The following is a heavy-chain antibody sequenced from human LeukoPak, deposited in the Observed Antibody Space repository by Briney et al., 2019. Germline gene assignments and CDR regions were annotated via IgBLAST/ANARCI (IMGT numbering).Heavy chain of an antibody. V-gene: IGHV3-15*01. CDR1: GLIFTKAW. CDR2: IKSKINGGAI. CDR3: TTGPGYCSGDTGGF. J-gene: IGHJ4*01. Sequence: GGSLRLSSTASGLIFTKAWMSWVRQALGKGLEWVGRIKSKINGGAIDYAAPVKGRFTISRDDSENTLYLQMDSLKTEDTAVYYCTTGPGYCSGDTGGFWGQGTLVTVSS. D-gene: IGHD2-15*01.